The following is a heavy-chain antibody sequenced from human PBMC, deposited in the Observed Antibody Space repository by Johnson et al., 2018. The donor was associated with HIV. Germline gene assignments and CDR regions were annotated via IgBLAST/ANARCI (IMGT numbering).Heavy chain of an antibody. J-gene: IGHJ3*02. V-gene: IGHV3-20*04. Sequence: VQLVESGGGVVRPGGSLRVSCAASGFTFDDYGMNWVRQAPGKGLEWVSGINWNGDSTGYADSVKGRFTISRDNAKNSLYLQMNSLRAEDTALYYCARDMRWSKAFDIWGQGTMVTVSS. CDR3: ARDMRWSKAFDI. CDR1: GFTFDDYG. CDR2: INWNGDST. D-gene: IGHD3-3*01.